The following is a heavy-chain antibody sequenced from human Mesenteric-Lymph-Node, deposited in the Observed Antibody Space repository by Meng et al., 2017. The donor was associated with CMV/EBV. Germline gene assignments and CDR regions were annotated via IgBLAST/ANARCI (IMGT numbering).Heavy chain of an antibody. J-gene: IGHJ5*02. CDR3: ARVYDFWSGKYSGWFDP. CDR2: IKQDGSEK. CDR1: GFTFSSYS. V-gene: IGHV3-7*01. D-gene: IGHD3-3*01. Sequence: GGSLRLSCAASGFTFSSYSMNWVRQAPGKGLEWVANIKQDGSEKYYVDSVKGRFTISRDNAKNSLYLQMNSLRAEDTAVYYCARVYDFWSGKYSGWFDPWGQGTLVTVSS.